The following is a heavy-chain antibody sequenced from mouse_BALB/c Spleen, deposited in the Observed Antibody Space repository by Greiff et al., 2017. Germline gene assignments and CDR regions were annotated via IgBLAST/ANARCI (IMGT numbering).Heavy chain of an antibody. V-gene: IGHV5-6-3*01. CDR1: GFTFSSYG. Sequence: EVKLMESGGGLVQPGGSLKLSCAASGFTFSSYGMSWVRQTPDKRLELVATINSNGGSTYYPDSVKGRFTISRDNAKNTLYLQMSSLKSEDTAMYYCARLRYGSMDYWGQGTSVTVSS. D-gene: IGHD2-14*01. CDR2: INSNGGST. CDR3: ARLRYGSMDY. J-gene: IGHJ4*01.